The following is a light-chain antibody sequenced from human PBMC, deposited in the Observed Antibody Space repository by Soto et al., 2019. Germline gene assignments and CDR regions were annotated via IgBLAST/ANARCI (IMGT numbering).Light chain of an antibody. V-gene: IGKV1-12*01. J-gene: IGKJ1*01. CDR1: QDIDSW. Sequence: DIQMTQSPSSVSPSVRDRVTITCRTSQDIDSWLAWYQQKPGKAPKLLIYAAYSLQSGVPSRFSGSGSGTDFTFTISSLQPEDFSTYYCQQGSSFPWTFGQGTKVDIK. CDR2: AAY. CDR3: QQGSSFPWT.